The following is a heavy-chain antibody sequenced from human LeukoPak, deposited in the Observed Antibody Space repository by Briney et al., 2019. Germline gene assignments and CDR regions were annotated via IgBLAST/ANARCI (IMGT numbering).Heavy chain of an antibody. CDR1: GFTFSGSA. V-gene: IGHV3-73*01. CDR2: IRSKANSYAT. CDR3: TSRTPVRGVRDY. J-gene: IGHJ4*02. Sequence: GGSLRLSCAASGFTFSGSAMHWVRQASGKGLEWVGRIRSKANSYATAYAASVKGRFTISRDGSKNTAYLQMNSLKTEETAVYYCTSRTPVRGVRDYCGQETLVTPSS. D-gene: IGHD3-10*01.